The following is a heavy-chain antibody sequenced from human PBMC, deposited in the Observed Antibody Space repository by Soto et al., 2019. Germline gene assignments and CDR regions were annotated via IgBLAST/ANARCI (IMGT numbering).Heavy chain of an antibody. CDR1: GGSISSSSYY. CDR2: IYYSGST. CDR3: ARVVVVAATFFDY. V-gene: IGHV4-39*01. D-gene: IGHD2-15*01. J-gene: IGHJ4*02. Sequence: QLQLQESGPGLVKPSETLSLTCTVSGGSISSSSYYWGWIRQPPGKGLEWIGSIYYSGSTYYNPSLKSRVTISVDTSKNQFSLKLSSVTAADTAVYYCARVVVVAATFFDYWGQETLVTVSS.